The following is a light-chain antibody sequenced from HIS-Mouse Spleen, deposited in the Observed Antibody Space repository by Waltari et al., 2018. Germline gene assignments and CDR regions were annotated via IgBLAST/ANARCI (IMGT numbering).Light chain of an antibody. CDR3: SSYTSSSFNVV. J-gene: IGLJ2*01. Sequence: QSALTQPASVSGSPGQSITISCTGTSSDLGSYHLVSWYQQHPGKAPKLMIYDVSNRPSGVSNRFSGSKSGNTASLTISGLQAEDEADYYCSSYTSSSFNVVFGGGTKLTVL. CDR1: SSDLGSYHL. V-gene: IGLV2-14*02. CDR2: DVS.